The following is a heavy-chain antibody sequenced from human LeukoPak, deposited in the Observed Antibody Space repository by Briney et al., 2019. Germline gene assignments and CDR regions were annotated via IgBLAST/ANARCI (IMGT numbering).Heavy chain of an antibody. J-gene: IGHJ4*02. Sequence: SQTLSLTCAISGDSVSSNRATSNWIRQSPSRGLEWLGRTYHRYNLNNDYAASLETPITINPNTSKNQFALQLNSVTPEDAAVYYCARALDVIFDYWGQGTLVTVSS. CDR3: ARALDVIFDY. V-gene: IGHV6-1*01. CDR1: GDSVSSNRAT. CDR2: TYHRYNLNN.